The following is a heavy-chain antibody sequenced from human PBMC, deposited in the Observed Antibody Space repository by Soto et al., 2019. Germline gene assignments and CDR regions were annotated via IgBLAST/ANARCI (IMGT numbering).Heavy chain of an antibody. V-gene: IGHV3-74*01. CDR1: GFTFRSHW. D-gene: IGHD1-20*01. CDR3: ARGITGAMDV. CDR2: LNPDGRIT. J-gene: IGHJ6*02. Sequence: PGGSLRLSCAASGFTFRSHWMHWVRQAPDKGLVWVSQLNPDGRITTYADSVNGRFTFSRDNAKNTLYLQMNSLRVEDTAVYYCARGITGAMDVWGRGTTVTVSS.